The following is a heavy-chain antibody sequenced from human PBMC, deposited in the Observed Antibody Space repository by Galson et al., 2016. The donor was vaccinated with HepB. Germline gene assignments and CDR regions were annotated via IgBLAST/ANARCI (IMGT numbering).Heavy chain of an antibody. Sequence: SCAASGFTVSNSYMCWVRQAPGNGLEWVSAIYIGGTTHYADSVMGRFSISRDNSKNTVYLQMNSLRDEDTAVYYCAGKSSGYYFDYWGQGTLVTVSS. D-gene: IGHD3-22*01. J-gene: IGHJ4*02. CDR3: AGKSSGYYFDY. V-gene: IGHV3-53*01. CDR2: IYIGGTT. CDR1: GFTVSNSY.